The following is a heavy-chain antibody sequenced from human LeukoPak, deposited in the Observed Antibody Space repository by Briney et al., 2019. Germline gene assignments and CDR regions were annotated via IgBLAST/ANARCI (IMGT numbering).Heavy chain of an antibody. V-gene: IGHV1-46*01. D-gene: IGHD2-15*01. J-gene: IGHJ3*02. CDR1: GYTFTNYY. CDR2: INPSGGST. CDR3: ARTGYCSGGSCYSAKSSAFDI. Sequence: GASVKVSCKASGYTFTNYYMHWVRQAPGQGLEWMGIINPSGGSTSYAQKFQGRVTMTRDASTSTVYMELSSLRSEDTAVYYCARTGYCSGGSCYSAKSSAFDIWGQGTMVTVSS.